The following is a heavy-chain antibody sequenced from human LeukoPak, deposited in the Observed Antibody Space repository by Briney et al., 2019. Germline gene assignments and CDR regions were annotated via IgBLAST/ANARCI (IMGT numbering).Heavy chain of an antibody. CDR2: IRGSGGST. J-gene: IGHJ4*02. D-gene: IGHD5-12*01. CDR3: AKEESGYDYVDFAVDY. V-gene: IGHV3-23*01. Sequence: GGSLRLSCAASGFTFSSYAMSSVRQAPGKGLEWLSAIRGSGGSTYYADSVKGRFTISRDNSKNTLYLQMNSLRAEDTAVYYCAKEESGYDYVDFAVDYWGQGTLVTVSS. CDR1: GFTFSSYA.